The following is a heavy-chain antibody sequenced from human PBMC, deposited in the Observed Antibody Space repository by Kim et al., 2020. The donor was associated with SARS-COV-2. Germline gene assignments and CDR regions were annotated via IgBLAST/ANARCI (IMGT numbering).Heavy chain of an antibody. CDR3: ARDKGTGTPFDY. D-gene: IGHD1-1*01. J-gene: IGHJ4*02. V-gene: IGHV3-74*01. CDR2: INSDGSNT. Sequence: GSLRLSCAASGFTFSSYWMHWVRQAPGKGLVGVSRINSDGSNTRYADFVKGRFTISRDNAKNTLYLQMNSLRAEDTAVYYCARDKGTGTPFDYWGQGTLVTVSS. CDR1: GFTFSSYW.